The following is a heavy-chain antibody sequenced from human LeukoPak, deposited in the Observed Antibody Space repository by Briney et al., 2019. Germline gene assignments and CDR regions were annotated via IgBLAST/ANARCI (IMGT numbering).Heavy chain of an antibody. CDR2: ISYDGSNK. V-gene: IGHV3-30*04. Sequence: PGGSLRLSCTASGSTFSTYAMHWVRQAPGKGLESVAVISYDGSNKYYADSVKGRFTISRDNSKNTLSLQMNSLRAEDTAVYYCAGRYYDILTGGREGFDYWGQGTLVTVSS. D-gene: IGHD3-9*01. CDR3: AGRYYDILTGGREGFDY. J-gene: IGHJ4*02. CDR1: GSTFSTYA.